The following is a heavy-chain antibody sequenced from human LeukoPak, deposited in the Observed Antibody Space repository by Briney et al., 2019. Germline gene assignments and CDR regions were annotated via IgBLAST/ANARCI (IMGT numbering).Heavy chain of an antibody. V-gene: IGHV3-74*01. D-gene: IGHD6-19*01. CDR2: INSVGSST. CDR1: GFSFRNYW. J-gene: IGHJ4*02. CDR3: ARGVAGQLDY. Sequence: GGSLRLSCAASGFSFRNYWMHWVRQAPGKGLVWVSRINSVGSSTDYADSVKGRFTISRDNAKNTLHLDMNSLRVEDTGVYYCARGVAGQLDYWGQGALVTISS.